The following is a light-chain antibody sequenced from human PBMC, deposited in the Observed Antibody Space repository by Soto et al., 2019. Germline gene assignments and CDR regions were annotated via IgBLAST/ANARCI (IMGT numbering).Light chain of an antibody. Sequence: QSVLTQPRSVSGSPGQSVTISCTGASSDIGGYNYVSWYQQHPGKAPKLMIYDVNKRPSGVPDRFSGSKSGNTASLTISGLQAEDEADYYCCSYVGSYTWVFGGGTKLTVL. CDR1: SSDIGGYNY. V-gene: IGLV2-11*01. J-gene: IGLJ3*02. CDR3: CSYVGSYTWV. CDR2: DVN.